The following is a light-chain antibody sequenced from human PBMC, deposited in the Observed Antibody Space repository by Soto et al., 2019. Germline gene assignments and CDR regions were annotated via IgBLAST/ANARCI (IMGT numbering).Light chain of an antibody. CDR2: EVV. V-gene: IGLV2-8*01. Sequence: QSVLTQPPSASGSPGQSVTISCTGTKNDIGVYDFVSWYQHHPGKAPRLIIYEVVQRPSGVPDRFSGSKSGSTASLTISGLQAEDEADYYCSSYTSSTSLDVFGTGTRSPS. CDR1: KNDIGVYDF. CDR3: SSYTSSTSLDV. J-gene: IGLJ1*01.